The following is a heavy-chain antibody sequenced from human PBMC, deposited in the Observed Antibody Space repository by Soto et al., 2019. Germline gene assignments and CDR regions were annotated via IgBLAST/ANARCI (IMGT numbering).Heavy chain of an antibody. V-gene: IGHV3-72*01. CDR1: GFSFSDHY. Sequence: EVQLVESGGGLVQPGGSLRLSCAASGFSFSDHYMDCVRQAPWKGLEWVGRSRNKANCDTTEYAASVKGRFTISRDDSKTSLYLQMNILNTEDTAVYYCDRLVRQDTTFDSCGQGTLVTVSS. CDR2: SRNKANCDTT. CDR3: DRLVRQDTTFDS. D-gene: IGHD1-26*01. J-gene: IGHJ4*02.